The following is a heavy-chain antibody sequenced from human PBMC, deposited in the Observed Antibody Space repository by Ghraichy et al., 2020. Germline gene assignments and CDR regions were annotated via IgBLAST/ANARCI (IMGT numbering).Heavy chain of an antibody. V-gene: IGHV4-39*01. CDR2: IYYSGST. J-gene: IGHJ6*02. Sequence: SETLSLTCTVSGGSISSSSYYWGWIRQPPGKGLEWIGSIYYSGSTYYNPSLKSRVTISVDTSKNQFSLKLSSVTAADTAVYYCARREIWFGELFSSKNTMAVWGQGTTVTVSS. D-gene: IGHD3-10*01. CDR1: GGSISSSSYY. CDR3: ARREIWFGELFSSKNTMAV.